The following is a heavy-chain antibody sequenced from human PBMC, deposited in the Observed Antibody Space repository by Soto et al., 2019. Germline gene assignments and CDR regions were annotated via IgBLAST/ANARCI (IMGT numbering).Heavy chain of an antibody. V-gene: IGHV4-59*01. CDR3: ARASCISTSCYAWELGFDY. Sequence: QVQLQESGPGLVKPSETLSLTCTVSGGSISSYYWSWIRQPPGKGLEWIGYMYYSGRTNYNPSLKSRVTRSVDTSKNQFSLKLSSVTAADTAVYYCARASCISTSCYAWELGFDYWGQGTLVTVSS. CDR2: MYYSGRT. D-gene: IGHD2-2*01. J-gene: IGHJ4*02. CDR1: GGSISSYY.